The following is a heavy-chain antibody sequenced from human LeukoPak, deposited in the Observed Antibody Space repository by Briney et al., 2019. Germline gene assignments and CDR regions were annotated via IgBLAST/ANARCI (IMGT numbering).Heavy chain of an antibody. J-gene: IGHJ4*02. D-gene: IGHD6-13*01. V-gene: IGHV3-48*01. CDR3: ARAGYSASWYQD. CDR1: GFTFSSYS. CDR2: ISRSSSTI. Sequence: GESLRLSCAASGFTFSSYSMNWVRQAPGKGLEWVSDISRSSSTIYYADSVKGRFTISRDNAKNSLYLQMNSLRAEDTAVYYCARAGYSASWYQDWGQGTLVTVSS.